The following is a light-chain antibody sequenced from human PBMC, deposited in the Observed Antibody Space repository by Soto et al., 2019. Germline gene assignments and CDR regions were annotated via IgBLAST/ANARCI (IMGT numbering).Light chain of an antibody. CDR3: QQENRFHNTS. CDR1: QGARQW. Sequence: TQRPRSLPPLLPSVGDKAPITSRPTQGARQWVAWCQARPGKAPKLALSTTLYLEAGVQSRFSGSVSGTGFAIAITRLKTDELANYFGQQENRFHNTSFGQGTKVDIK. V-gene: IGKV1-12*01. CDR2: TTL. J-gene: IGKJ1*01.